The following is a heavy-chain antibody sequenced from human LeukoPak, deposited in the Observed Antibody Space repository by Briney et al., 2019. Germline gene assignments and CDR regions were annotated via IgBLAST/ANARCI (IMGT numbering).Heavy chain of an antibody. J-gene: IGHJ4*02. CDR3: ARGRHPGPTWISEY. V-gene: IGHV1-8*01. CDR2: MNPNSGNT. CDR1: EYTFTSYD. D-gene: IGHD5-12*01. Sequence: GASVKVSCKAFEYTFTSYDINRVRQATGQGLEWMGWMNPNSGNTGYAQKFQGRVTMTRNTSISTAYMELSSLTSEDTAVYYCARGRHPGPTWISEYWGQGTLVTVSS.